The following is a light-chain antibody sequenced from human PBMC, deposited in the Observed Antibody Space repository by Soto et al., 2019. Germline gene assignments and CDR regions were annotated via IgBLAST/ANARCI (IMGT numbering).Light chain of an antibody. J-gene: IGKJ2*01. CDR2: GAS. Sequence: DIQMTQSPSSLSAFVGDRVTITCRASQNIGRYLNWYQQKPGKAPNLLIYGASSLQSGVPSRFSGGGSGTDFTLTISSLQPEDFATYYCQQSYSTPHTFGPGTKLEIK. V-gene: IGKV1-39*01. CDR3: QQSYSTPHT. CDR1: QNIGRY.